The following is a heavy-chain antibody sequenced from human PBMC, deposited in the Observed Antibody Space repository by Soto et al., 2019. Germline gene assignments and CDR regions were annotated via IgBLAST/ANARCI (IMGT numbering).Heavy chain of an antibody. V-gene: IGHV3-53*05. CDR2: IYSGGST. CDR3: ARVDRALRVLLNVFDI. D-gene: IGHD2-15*01. CDR1: GFTFSSNY. J-gene: IGHJ3*02. Sequence: GGSLRLSCAASGFTFSSNYMSWFRQAPGKGLEWVSVIYSGGSTYYADSVRCRFTISRDSSESTVFLQMNSPRAEDTAVYYCARVDRALRVLLNVFDIWGQGTQVTVSS.